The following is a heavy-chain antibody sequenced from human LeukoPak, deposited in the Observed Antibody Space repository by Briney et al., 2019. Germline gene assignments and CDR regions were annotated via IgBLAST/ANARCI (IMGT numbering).Heavy chain of an antibody. J-gene: IGHJ3*02. CDR1: GDSISSGDYY. D-gene: IGHD3-22*01. CDR2: ISSSGST. V-gene: IGHV4-61*02. CDR3: ARGPYSYDSSGAFDI. Sequence: SETLSLTCTVSGDSISSGDYYWSWIRQPAGKGLEWIGRISSSGSTNYSPSLKSRVTISVDTSKNQFSLKLSSVTAADTAVYFCARGPYSYDSSGAFDIWGQGTMVTVSS.